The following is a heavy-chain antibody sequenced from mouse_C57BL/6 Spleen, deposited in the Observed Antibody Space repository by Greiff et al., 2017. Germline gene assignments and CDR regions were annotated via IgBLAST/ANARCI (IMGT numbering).Heavy chain of an antibody. D-gene: IGHD2-4*01. Sequence: VQLQQSGPGMVKPSQSLSLTCTVTGYSITSGYDWHWIRHFPGNKLEWMGYISYSGSPNYNPSLKSRISITHDTSKNHFFLKLNSVTTEDTATNYCARGENYEHAMDYWGQGTSVTVS. J-gene: IGHJ4*01. CDR1: GYSITSGYD. V-gene: IGHV3-1*01. CDR3: ARGENYEHAMDY. CDR2: ISYSGSP.